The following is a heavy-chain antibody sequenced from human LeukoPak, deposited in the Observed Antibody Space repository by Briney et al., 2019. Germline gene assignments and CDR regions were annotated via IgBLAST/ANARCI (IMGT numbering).Heavy chain of an antibody. Sequence: GRSLRLSCAASGFTFSSYGMHWVRQAPGKGLEWVAVISYDGSNKYYADSVKGRFTISRDNSKNTLYLQMNSLRAEDTAVYYCATHPTLIAAAGTGDYWGQGTLVTVSS. CDR2: ISYDGSNK. D-gene: IGHD6-13*01. CDR3: ATHPTLIAAAGTGDY. V-gene: IGHV3-30*03. J-gene: IGHJ4*02. CDR1: GFTFSSYG.